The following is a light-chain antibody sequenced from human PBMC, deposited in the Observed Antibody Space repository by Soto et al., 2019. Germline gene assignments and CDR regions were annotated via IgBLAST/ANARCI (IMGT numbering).Light chain of an antibody. V-gene: IGLV1-40*01. CDR2: GNP. J-gene: IGLJ1*01. CDR3: QSYDRSLRACV. CDR1: NSNIGSDYG. Sequence: QSVLTQPPSVSGAPGQRVTISCTGTNSNIGSDYGVHWYQQFPGTAPKLLIYGNPNRPSGVPDRFSGSKSGTSASLAITGLQAEDEADYYCQSYDRSLRACVFGTGTKAT.